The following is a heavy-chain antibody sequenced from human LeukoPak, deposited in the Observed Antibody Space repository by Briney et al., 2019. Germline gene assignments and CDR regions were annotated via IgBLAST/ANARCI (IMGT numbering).Heavy chain of an antibody. CDR1: GFAFSSYA. J-gene: IGHJ4*02. D-gene: IGHD6-19*01. CDR3: AKDKTYSSGWYYFDY. Sequence: PGGSLRLSCAASGFAFSSYAMSWVRQAPGKGLEWVSAISGSGGSTYYADSVKGRFTISRDNSKNTLYLQMNSLRAEDTAVYYCAKDKTYSSGWYYFDYWGQGTLVTVSS. CDR2: ISGSGGST. V-gene: IGHV3-23*01.